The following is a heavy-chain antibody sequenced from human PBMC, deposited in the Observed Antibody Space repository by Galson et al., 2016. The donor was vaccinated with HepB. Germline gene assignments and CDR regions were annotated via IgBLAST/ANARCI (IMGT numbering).Heavy chain of an antibody. CDR1: GFTFSSYA. CDR2: ISGSGGST. J-gene: IGHJ6*02. D-gene: IGHD2-2*01. CDR3: ARDPQYQLTDYYYYGMDV. V-gene: IGHV3-23*01. Sequence: SLRLSCAASGFTFSSYAMSWVRQAPGKGLEWVSGISGSGGSTNYRDSVRGRFTISRDNSKNTLYLQMNSLRAEDTAVYYCARDPQYQLTDYYYYGMDVWGQGTTVTV.